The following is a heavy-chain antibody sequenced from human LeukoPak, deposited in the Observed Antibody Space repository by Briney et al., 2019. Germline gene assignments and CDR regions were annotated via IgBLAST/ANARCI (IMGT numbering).Heavy chain of an antibody. CDR2: ISSDGSSI. V-gene: IGHV3-74*01. D-gene: IGHD3-22*01. CDR3: ARDLRVVITGSFDS. Sequence: GGSLRLSCAASGFTFSNYWMHWVRQAPGKGLVWVSRISSDGSSIYYADSVKGRFTISRDNAKNSLYLQMNSLRAEDTALYYCARDLRVVITGSFDSWGQGTLVTVSS. J-gene: IGHJ4*02. CDR1: GFTFSNYW.